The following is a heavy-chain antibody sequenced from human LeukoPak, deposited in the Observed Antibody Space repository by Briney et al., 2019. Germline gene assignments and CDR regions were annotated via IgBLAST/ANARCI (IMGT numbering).Heavy chain of an antibody. CDR1: GFTFSKYA. CDR3: AKGSYYDSSGSFYFDY. D-gene: IGHD3-22*01. J-gene: IGHJ4*02. V-gene: IGHV3-23*01. Sequence: PGGSLRLSCGASGFTFSKYAMSWVRQAPGKGLEWVSGISGSGDNTYYADSVKGRFTISRDNSKNTLYVQVNSLGTEDTAAYYCAKGSYYDSSGSFYFDYWGQGTLVTVSS. CDR2: ISGSGDNT.